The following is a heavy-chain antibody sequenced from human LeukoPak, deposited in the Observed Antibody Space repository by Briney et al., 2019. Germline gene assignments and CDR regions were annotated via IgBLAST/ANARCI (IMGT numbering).Heavy chain of an antibody. CDR3: ARGLEPNYQDAFDI. D-gene: IGHD1-1*01. V-gene: IGHV4-34*01. J-gene: IGHJ3*02. CDR2: INHSGST. Sequence: ASETLSLTCAVYGGSFSGYYWSWIRQPPGKGLEWIGEINHSGSTNYNPSLKSRVTISVDTSKNQFSLKLSSVTAADTAVYYCARGLEPNYQDAFDIWGQGTMVTVSS. CDR1: GGSFSGYY.